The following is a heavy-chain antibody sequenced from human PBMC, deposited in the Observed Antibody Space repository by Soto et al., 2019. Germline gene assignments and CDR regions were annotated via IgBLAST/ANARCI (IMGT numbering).Heavy chain of an antibody. V-gene: IGHV5-51*01. CDR2: IYPGDSDT. CDR1: GYSFTSYW. D-gene: IGHD2-15*01. Sequence: PGESLKISCKGSGYSFTSYWIGWVRQMPGKGLEWMGIIYPGDSDTRYSPSFQGQVTISADKSISTAYLQWSSLKASDTAMYYCARLVGYCSGGSCYQYYYYYGMDVWGQGTTVTVSS. J-gene: IGHJ6*02. CDR3: ARLVGYCSGGSCYQYYYYYGMDV.